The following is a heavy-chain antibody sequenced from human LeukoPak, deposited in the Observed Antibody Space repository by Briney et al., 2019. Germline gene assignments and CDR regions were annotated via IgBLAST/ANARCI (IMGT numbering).Heavy chain of an antibody. CDR3: ARGPYLYCSSTSCYNSFDY. CDR2: MNPNSGNT. Sequence: GASVKVSCKAPGYTFTSYDINWVRQATGQGLEWMGWMNPNSGNTGYAQKFQGRVTMTRNTSISTAYMELSSLRSEDTAVYYCARGPYLYCSSTSCYNSFDYWGQGTLVTVSS. CDR1: GYTFTSYD. V-gene: IGHV1-8*01. D-gene: IGHD2-2*02. J-gene: IGHJ4*02.